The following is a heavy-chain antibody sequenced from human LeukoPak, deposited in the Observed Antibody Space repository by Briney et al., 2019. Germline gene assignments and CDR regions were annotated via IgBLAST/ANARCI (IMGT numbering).Heavy chain of an antibody. CDR1: GYTFTGYY. CDR3: ATVTQLFEFDP. CDR2: INPNSGGT. V-gene: IGHV1-2*02. D-gene: IGHD2-2*01. Sequence: ASVKVSCKASGYTFTGYYMHWVRQAPGQGLEWMGWINPNSGGTNYAQKFQGRVTMTEDTSTDTAYMELSSLRSEDTAVYYCATVTQLFEFDPWGQGTLVTVSS. J-gene: IGHJ5*02.